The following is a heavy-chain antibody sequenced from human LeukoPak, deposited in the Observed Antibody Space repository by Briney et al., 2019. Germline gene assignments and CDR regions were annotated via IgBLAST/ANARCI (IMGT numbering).Heavy chain of an antibody. Sequence: GGSLRLSCAASGFTFSSYGMHWVRQAPGKGLEWVAVISYDGSNKYYADSVKGRFTISRDNSKNTLYLQMNSLRAEDTAVYYCARDGGYSSSWSLFDYWGQGTLVTVSS. CDR1: GFTFSSYG. D-gene: IGHD6-13*01. CDR2: ISYDGSNK. CDR3: ARDGGYSSSWSLFDY. J-gene: IGHJ4*02. V-gene: IGHV3-30*19.